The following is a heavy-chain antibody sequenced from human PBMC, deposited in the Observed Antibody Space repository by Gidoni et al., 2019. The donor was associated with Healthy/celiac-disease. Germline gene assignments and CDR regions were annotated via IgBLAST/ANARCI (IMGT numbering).Heavy chain of an antibody. CDR3: ARGLVRGVNWFDP. CDR1: GGSFSGYY. D-gene: IGHD3-10*01. V-gene: IGHV4-34*01. Sequence: QVQPQQWGAGLLKPSETLSLTCAVYGGSFSGYYWSWIRQPPGKGLEWIGEINHSGSTNYNPSLKSRVTISVDTSKNQFSLKLSSVTAADTAVYYCARGLVRGVNWFDPWGQGTLVTVSS. CDR2: INHSGST. J-gene: IGHJ5*02.